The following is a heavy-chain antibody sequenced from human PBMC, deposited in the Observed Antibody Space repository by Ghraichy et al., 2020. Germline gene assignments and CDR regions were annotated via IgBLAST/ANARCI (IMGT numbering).Heavy chain of an antibody. D-gene: IGHD1-26*01. J-gene: IGHJ3*02. Sequence: SETLSLTCAVYGGSFSGYYWSWIRQPPGKGLEWIGEINHSGSTNYNPSLKSRVTISVDTSKNQFSLKLSSVTAADTAVYYCARDRDPTGSYYADDAFDIWGQGTMVTVSS. CDR3: ARDRDPTGSYYADDAFDI. V-gene: IGHV4-34*01. CDR1: GGSFSGYY. CDR2: INHSGST.